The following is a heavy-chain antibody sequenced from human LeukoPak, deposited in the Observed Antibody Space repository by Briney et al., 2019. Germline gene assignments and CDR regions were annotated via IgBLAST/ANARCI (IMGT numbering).Heavy chain of an antibody. D-gene: IGHD3-22*01. V-gene: IGHV1-18*01. J-gene: IGHJ4*02. Sequence: ASVKVSCKASGYTFTNYYIHWVRQAPGQGLEWMGWISAYNGNTNYAQKLQGRVTMTTDTSTSTAYMELRSLRSDDTAVYYCAREHYYDSSGYPTDYWGQGTLVTVSS. CDR1: GYTFTNYY. CDR2: ISAYNGNT. CDR3: AREHYYDSSGYPTDY.